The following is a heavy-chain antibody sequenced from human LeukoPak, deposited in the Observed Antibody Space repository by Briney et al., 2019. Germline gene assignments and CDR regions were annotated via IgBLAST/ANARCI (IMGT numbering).Heavy chain of an antibody. CDR3: ARFESTRIPYQLLWFDP. CDR2: IGTSSSTI. Sequence: GGSLRLSCAASGFTFSSYAMSWVRQAPGKGLEWVSYIGTSSSTIYYADSVKGRFTISRDNAKNSLYLQMNSLRAEDTAVYYCARFESTRIPYQLLWFDPWGQGTLVTVSS. V-gene: IGHV3-48*04. D-gene: IGHD2-2*01. CDR1: GFTFSSYA. J-gene: IGHJ5*02.